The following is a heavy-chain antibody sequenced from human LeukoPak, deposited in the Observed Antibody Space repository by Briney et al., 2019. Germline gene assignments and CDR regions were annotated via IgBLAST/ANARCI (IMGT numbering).Heavy chain of an antibody. CDR2: IRYDGNNK. V-gene: IGHV3-30*02. CDR3: ARDHRDYFDY. J-gene: IGHJ4*02. Sequence: GGSLRLSCAVSGFIFSNYGIHWVRQAPGKVLEWVAFIRYDGNNKYYADSVKGRFTISRDNSKNTLYLQMNSLRAEDTAVYYCARDHRDYFDYWGQGTLVTVSS. CDR1: GFIFSNYG.